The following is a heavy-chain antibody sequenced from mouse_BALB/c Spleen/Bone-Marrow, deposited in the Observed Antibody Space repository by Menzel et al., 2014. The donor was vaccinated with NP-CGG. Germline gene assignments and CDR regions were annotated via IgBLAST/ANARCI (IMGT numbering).Heavy chain of an antibody. D-gene: IGHD1-1*01. CDR2: INPINGGT. V-gene: IGHV1S81*02. Sequence: QVQLQQSGVELVKPGASVKLSCKASGYTFTSYYMYWVRQRPGQGLEWIGEINPINGGTKISEKFKSRATLTVDKSSSTAFMQLSTLTSKDSAVYYCTRSNYGYWYFDVWGAGTTVTVS. CDR3: TRSNYGYWYFDV. J-gene: IGHJ1*01. CDR1: GYTFTSYY.